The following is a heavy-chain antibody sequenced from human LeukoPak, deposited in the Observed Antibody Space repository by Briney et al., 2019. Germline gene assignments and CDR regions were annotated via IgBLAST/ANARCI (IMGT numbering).Heavy chain of an antibody. Sequence: PGGSLRLSCAASRFSFSDYAMSWVRQAQGKGLEWVSAISGSGDKTYYADSVKGRFTISRDKPKNTLYLQMSSLRADYTAVYYCASQEPNGGIYYPTFPPLPFDYWGQGALFTAPS. D-gene: IGHD1-26*01. CDR3: ASQEPNGGIYYPTFPPLPFDY. CDR2: ISGSGDKT. J-gene: IGHJ4*02. CDR1: RFSFSDYA. V-gene: IGHV3-23*01.